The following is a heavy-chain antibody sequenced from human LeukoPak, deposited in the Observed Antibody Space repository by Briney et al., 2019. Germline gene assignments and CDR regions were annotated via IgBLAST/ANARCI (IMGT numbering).Heavy chain of an antibody. Sequence: TSETLSLTCKVSGGTISSYYWNWIRQPPGRGLEWIGHIYYTGSTHYNPSLNSRVTISLDTSKNQFSLKLSSVTAADTAVYYCARATSYYYYMDVWGKGTTVTVSS. J-gene: IGHJ6*03. CDR2: IYYTGST. CDR1: GGTISSYY. CDR3: ARATSYYYYMDV. V-gene: IGHV4-59*12.